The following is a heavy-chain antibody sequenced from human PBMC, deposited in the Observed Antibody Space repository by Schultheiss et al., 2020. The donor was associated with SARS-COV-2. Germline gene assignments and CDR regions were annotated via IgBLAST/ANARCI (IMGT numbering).Heavy chain of an antibody. CDR2: IDWDDDK. J-gene: IGHJ6*02. D-gene: IGHD1-1*01. Sequence: SGPTLVKPTETLTLTCTVSGFSLSNARMGVSWIRQPPGKALEWLAHIDWDDDKYYSTSLKTRLTISKDTSKNQVVLTMTNMDPVDTATYYCARSSGTGTVLYYYYGMDVWGQGTTVTVSS. V-gene: IGHV2-70*01. CDR1: GFSLSNARMG. CDR3: ARSSGTGTVLYYYYGMDV.